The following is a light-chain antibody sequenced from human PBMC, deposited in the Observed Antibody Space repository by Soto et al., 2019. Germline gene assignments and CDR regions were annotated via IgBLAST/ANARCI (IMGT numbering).Light chain of an antibody. CDR1: QSFNSRY. CDR2: AAS. V-gene: IGKV3-20*01. CDR3: QQYGSAPLT. J-gene: IGKJ1*01. Sequence: EIVLAQSPGTLSLSPGDRATLSCRASQSFNSRYLAWFQQRPGQDPRLLIYAASSRAADIPDRFSGSGSGTDFTVTSNRREPEEFAVYYCQQYGSAPLTVGQGTKVEIK.